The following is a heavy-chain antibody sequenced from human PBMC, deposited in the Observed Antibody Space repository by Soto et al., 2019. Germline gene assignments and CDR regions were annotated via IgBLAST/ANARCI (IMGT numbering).Heavy chain of an antibody. J-gene: IGHJ4*02. V-gene: IGHV3-15*01. CDR1: GFTFSNAW. CDR3: TTDLGGHYHVLRFLDFDY. CDR2: IKSKTDGGTT. D-gene: IGHD3-3*01. Sequence: PGGSLRLSCAASGFTFSNAWMSWVRQAPGKGLEWVGRIKSKTDGGTTDYAAPVKGRFTISRDDSKNTLYLQMNSLKTEDTAVYYCTTDLGGHYHVLRFLDFDYWGQGTLVTVSS.